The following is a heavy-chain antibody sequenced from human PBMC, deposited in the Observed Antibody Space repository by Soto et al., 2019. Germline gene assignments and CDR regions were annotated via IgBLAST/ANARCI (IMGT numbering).Heavy chain of an antibody. D-gene: IGHD6-13*01. V-gene: IGHV1-8*02. Sequence: ASVKVSCKDSGYTFINFDISWVRQAAGQGLEWLGWMNPGSGKTGYASKFQGRVAMTRDASTGTSHLELSSLTSDDTAVYYCARMASAGTLNWFDPWGQGTLVTVSS. CDR1: GYTFINFD. CDR3: ARMASAGTLNWFDP. CDR2: MNPGSGKT. J-gene: IGHJ5*02.